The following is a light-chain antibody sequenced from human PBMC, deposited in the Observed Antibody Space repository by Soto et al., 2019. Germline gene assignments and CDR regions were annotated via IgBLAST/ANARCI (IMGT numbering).Light chain of an antibody. Sequence: DIVMTQSPASLAAFLGERATINCKSSQSILYSSNNKHSLAWFQQRPGQPPKLLIYWESTRESGVPDRFSGSGSGTDFTLAIRRLQAEGVAVYYCQRDLATLTFGGGTKVEI. V-gene: IGKV4-1*01. CDR1: QSILYSSNNKHS. CDR3: QRDLATLT. CDR2: WES. J-gene: IGKJ4*01.